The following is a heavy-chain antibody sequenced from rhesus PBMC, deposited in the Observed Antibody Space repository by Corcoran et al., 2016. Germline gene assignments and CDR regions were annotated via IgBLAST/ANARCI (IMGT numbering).Heavy chain of an antibody. CDR1: GFSLSTSGMG. CDR2: IYWDDDK. CDR3: ARVRGSGWTNYFDY. Sequence: QVTLKESGPALVKPTQTLTLTCPFSGFSLSTSGMGVGWIRQPSRKTLEWLALIYWDDDKRYSTSLKSRLTISKDTSKNQVVLTMTNMDPVDTATYYCARVRGSGWTNYFDYWGQGVLVTVSS. V-gene: IGHV2-1*01. D-gene: IGHD6-31*01. J-gene: IGHJ4*01.